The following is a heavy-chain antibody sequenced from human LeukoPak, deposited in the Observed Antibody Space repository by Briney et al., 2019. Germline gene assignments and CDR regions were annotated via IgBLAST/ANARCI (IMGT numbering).Heavy chain of an antibody. CDR2: IYSTGST. V-gene: IGHV4-4*07. J-gene: IGHJ4*02. CDR3: ARHIASAGTAGFDF. Sequence: SETLSLTCTVSGCSISSYDWSWIRQPAGKGLEWIGRIYSTGSTNYNPSLKSRVTMSVDTSKNKFYLRLRSVTAADTAVYYCARHIASAGTAGFDFWGQGALVTVSS. CDR1: GCSISSYD. D-gene: IGHD6-13*01.